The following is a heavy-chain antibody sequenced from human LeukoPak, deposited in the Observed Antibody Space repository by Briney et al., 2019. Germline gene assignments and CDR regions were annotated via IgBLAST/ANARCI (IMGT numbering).Heavy chain of an antibody. D-gene: IGHD6-19*01. Sequence: SETLSLTCTVSGYSISSGYYWSWIRQPAGKGLEWIGRIYTSGSTNYNPSLKSRVTISVDTSKNQFSLKLSSVTAADTAVYYCASLADSSGWYYFDYWGQGTLVTVSS. CDR3: ASLADSSGWYYFDY. CDR2: IYTSGST. CDR1: GYSISSGYY. V-gene: IGHV4-61*02. J-gene: IGHJ4*02.